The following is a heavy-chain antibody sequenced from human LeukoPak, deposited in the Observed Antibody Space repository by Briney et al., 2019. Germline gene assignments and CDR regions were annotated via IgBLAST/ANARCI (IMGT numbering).Heavy chain of an antibody. CDR3: ARARGDGYQWYFDL. CDR2: IKQDGSEK. D-gene: IGHD5-24*01. CDR1: GFTFSSYW. Sequence: PGGSLRLSCAASGFTFSSYWMNWVRQAPGKGLEWVANIKQDGSEKNYVDFVKGRFTISRDNAKNSLDLQMNSLRAEDTAMYCCARARGDGYQWYFDLWGRGTLVTVSS. J-gene: IGHJ2*01. V-gene: IGHV3-7*01.